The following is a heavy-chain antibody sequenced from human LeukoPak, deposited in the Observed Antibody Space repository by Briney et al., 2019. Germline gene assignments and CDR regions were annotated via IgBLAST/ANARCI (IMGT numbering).Heavy chain of an antibody. V-gene: IGHV1-69*13. D-gene: IGHD3-22*01. CDR1: GGTFSSYA. Sequence: ASVKVSCKASGGTFSSYAISWVRQAPGQGLEWMGGIIPIFGTANYAQKFQGRVTITADESTSTAYMELSSLRSEDTAMYYCARGDSSGYDTFDFWGQGTQVTVSS. CDR2: IIPIFGTA. CDR3: ARGDSSGYDTFDF. J-gene: IGHJ4*02.